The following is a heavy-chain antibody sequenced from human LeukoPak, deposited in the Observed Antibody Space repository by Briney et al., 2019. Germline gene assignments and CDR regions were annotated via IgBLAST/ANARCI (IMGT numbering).Heavy chain of an antibody. J-gene: IGHJ4*02. CDR2: IYYSGNI. Sequence: SETLSLTCTVSGGSITSSNYYWGWIRQPPGKGLEWIGGIYYSGNIYYNPSLKSRVTVSVDTSKNQFSLKLTSVTAADTAVYYCARLHGRPSMAPLRRKDEYYFDYWGQGTLVTVSS. CDR3: ARLHGRPSMAPLRRKDEYYFDY. V-gene: IGHV4-39*07. CDR1: GGSITSSNYY. D-gene: IGHD6-6*01.